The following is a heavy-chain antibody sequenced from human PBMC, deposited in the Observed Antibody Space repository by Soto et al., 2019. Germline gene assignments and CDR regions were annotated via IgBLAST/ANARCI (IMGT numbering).Heavy chain of an antibody. CDR1: GFSFSDYY. Sequence: PGGSLRLSCAGSGFSFSDYYMSWIRQAPGKGLEWVSYISSSGDIIYYADSVKGRFTISRDNAKNSLYLQMNGLRAEDTAVYYRARDLGYYASDGYFDYWGQGTVVTVSS. CDR3: ARDLGYYASDGYFDY. CDR2: ISSSGDII. J-gene: IGHJ4*02. V-gene: IGHV3-11*01. D-gene: IGHD3-22*01.